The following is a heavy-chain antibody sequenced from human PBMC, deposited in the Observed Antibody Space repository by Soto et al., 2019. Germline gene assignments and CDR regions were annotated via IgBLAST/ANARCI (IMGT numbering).Heavy chain of an antibody. J-gene: IGHJ1*01. CDR2: ISTYNGNT. V-gene: IGHV1-18*01. Sequence: QVQLVQSGGEVKKPGASVKVSCKASGYTFTSYGISWVRQAPGQGLEWMGWISTYNGNTNYAQKVQGRVTMTTDTSTSTAYMERRSLRSDDTAVYYCARASGDYGLSEYFQHWGQGTLVTVSS. CDR1: GYTFTSYG. D-gene: IGHD4-17*01. CDR3: ARASGDYGLSEYFQH.